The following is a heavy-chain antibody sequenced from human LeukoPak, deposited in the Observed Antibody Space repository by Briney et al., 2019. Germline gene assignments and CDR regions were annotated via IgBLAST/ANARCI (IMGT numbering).Heavy chain of an antibody. CDR3: AKDSYYHDSSGYYGYYYYYYMDV. CDR2: IRYDGSNK. J-gene: IGHJ6*03. V-gene: IGHV3-30*02. CDR1: GFTLSSYA. D-gene: IGHD3-22*01. Sequence: PGGSLRLSCAASGFTLSSYALNWVRQAPGKGLEWVAFIRYDGSNKYYADSVKGRFTISRDNSKNTLYLQMNSLRAEDTAVYYCAKDSYYHDSSGYYGYYYYYYMDVWGKGTTVTISS.